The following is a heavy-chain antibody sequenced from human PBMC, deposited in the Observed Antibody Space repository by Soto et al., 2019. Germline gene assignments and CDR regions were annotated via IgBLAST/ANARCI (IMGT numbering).Heavy chain of an antibody. CDR2: INAGNGNT. J-gene: IGHJ4*02. D-gene: IGHD3-10*01. V-gene: IGHV1-3*01. CDR3: ARDAGSFDY. CDR1: GYTLTIYS. Sequence: GASVKVSCAASGYTLTIYSMHWVRQAPGQRLEWMGWINAGNGNTKYSQKFQGRVTITRDTSASTAYMELSSLRSEDTAVYYYARDAGSFDYWGQGTLVTVSS.